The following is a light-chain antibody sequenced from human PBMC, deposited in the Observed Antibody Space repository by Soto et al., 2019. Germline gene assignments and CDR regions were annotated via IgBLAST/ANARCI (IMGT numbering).Light chain of an antibody. V-gene: IGKV3-15*01. CDR2: GAS. CDR3: QQYNNWPPCRVT. CDR1: QSVGSN. J-gene: IGKJ1*01. Sequence: EIVMTQSPATLSVSPGERATLSCRASQSVGSNLAWYQQKPGQAPRLLIYGASTRATGIPARFSGSGSGTEFTLTISSLQSEDFAVYYCQQYNNWPPCRVTFGQGTKV.